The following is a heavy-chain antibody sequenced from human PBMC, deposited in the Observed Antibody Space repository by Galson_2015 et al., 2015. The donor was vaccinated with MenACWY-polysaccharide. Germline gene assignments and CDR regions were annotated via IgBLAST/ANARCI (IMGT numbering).Heavy chain of an antibody. D-gene: IGHD3-10*01. CDR3: VGPLGRGGTGAYGMDA. J-gene: IGHJ6*02. V-gene: IGHV3-74*01. CDR1: GFTFSNNW. CDR2: INRDASST. Sequence: ALRLACAASGFTFSNNWVHWVRQAPGKGLVWVSRINRDASSTAYADSVKGRITISRDNAKNTLYLQMNSLRVEDTAVYYCVGPLGRGGTGAYGMDAWGQGTTVTVSS.